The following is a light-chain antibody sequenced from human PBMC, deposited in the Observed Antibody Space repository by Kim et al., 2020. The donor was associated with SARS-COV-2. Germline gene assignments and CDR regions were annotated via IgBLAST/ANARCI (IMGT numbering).Light chain of an antibody. CDR2: RKG. J-gene: IGLJ3*02. CDR3: TAWDRGLKAWV. CDR1: SNNGGYQG. Sequence: RTATLTCTGTSNNGGYQGAPWLQKDQGHPPILLAYRKGNRPSGFSGRFAASRSGNTAFLTIAGLQPEDEADYYCTAWDRGLKAWVFGGGAKLTVL. V-gene: IGLV10-54*04.